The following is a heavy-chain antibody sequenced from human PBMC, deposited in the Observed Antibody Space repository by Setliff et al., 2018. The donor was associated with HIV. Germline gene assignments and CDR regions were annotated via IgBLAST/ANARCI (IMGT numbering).Heavy chain of an antibody. Sequence: GASVKVSCKASGYTLGGNYMHWVRQAPGQGLEWMGWIDPNSGGTNYAQKFEGRVTMTRDTTVNTVYIEVSSLRSDDTAVYYCATDPTYSSGSPDIWGQGTMVTVSS. J-gene: IGHJ3*02. CDR3: ATDPTYSSGSPDI. V-gene: IGHV1-2*02. CDR2: IDPNSGGT. CDR1: GYTLGGNY. D-gene: IGHD6-19*01.